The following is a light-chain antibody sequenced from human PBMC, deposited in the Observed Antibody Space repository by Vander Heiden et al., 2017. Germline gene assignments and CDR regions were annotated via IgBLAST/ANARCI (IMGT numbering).Light chain of an antibody. Sequence: QSALTQPPSASGSPGQSVTISCTGTSNDIGNSNYVSWYQQYPGKAPKLMIYEVSKRPSGVPDRFSGSKSGNTASLTVSGLQAEDEADYYCSSYAGSDKAVFGGGTQLTVL. CDR1: SNDIGNSNY. CDR3: SSYAGSDKAV. J-gene: IGLJ7*01. V-gene: IGLV2-8*01. CDR2: EVS.